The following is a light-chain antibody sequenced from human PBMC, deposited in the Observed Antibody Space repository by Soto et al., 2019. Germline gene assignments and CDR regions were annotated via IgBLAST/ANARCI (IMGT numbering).Light chain of an antibody. Sequence: QSVLAQAASGSGSPGQSITISCTGTTSDIGAYNYVSWYQHHPGKAPKVMIYDVSNRPSGVSIRFSGSKSGTTASLTISGLRAEDEADYYCSSYSSSSTLMIFGGGTQLTVL. CDR3: SSYSSSSTLMI. CDR1: TSDIGAYNY. CDR2: DVS. J-gene: IGLJ2*01. V-gene: IGLV2-14*03.